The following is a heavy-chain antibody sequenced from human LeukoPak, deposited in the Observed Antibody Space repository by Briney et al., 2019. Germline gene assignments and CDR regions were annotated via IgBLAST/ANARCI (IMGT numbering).Heavy chain of an antibody. D-gene: IGHD1/OR15-1a*01. J-gene: IGHJ6*03. V-gene: IGHV1-69*05. CDR1: GATFSSYA. Sequence: GASVKVSCKVSGATFSSYAITWGRQAPGHGLKWMGGIISIFGTANYAQKFQGRVTITTDESTSTAYMELSSLRSEDTAVYYCARAAEQKGNYYYMDVWGKGTTVTVSS. CDR2: IISIFGTA. CDR3: ARAAEQKGNYYYMDV.